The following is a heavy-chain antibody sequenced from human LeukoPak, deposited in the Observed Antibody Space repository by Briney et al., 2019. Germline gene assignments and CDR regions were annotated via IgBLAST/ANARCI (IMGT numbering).Heavy chain of an antibody. CDR2: IYSGGST. J-gene: IGHJ1*01. CDR3: ARGYSSSWYGEYFQH. D-gene: IGHD6-13*01. CDR1: GFTVSSNC. V-gene: IGHV3-53*01. Sequence: PGGSLRLSCAASGFTVSSNCMSWVRQAPGKGLEWVSVIYSGGSTYYADSVKGRFTISRDNSKNTLYLQMNSLRAEDTAVYYCARGYSSSWYGEYFQHWGQGTLVTVSS.